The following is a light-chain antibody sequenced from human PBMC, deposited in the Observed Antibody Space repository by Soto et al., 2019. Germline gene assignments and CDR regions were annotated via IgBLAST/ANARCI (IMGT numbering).Light chain of an antibody. Sequence: IVLTQSTGTLSLSPGERATLSCRASQSVSSSYLAWYQQKPGQAPRLLIYGASIRATGIPDRFSGSGSGTDFTLTISRLEPEDFAVYYCQQYGSSPQTFGQGTLLEVK. CDR1: QSVSSSY. J-gene: IGKJ5*01. CDR3: QQYGSSPQT. V-gene: IGKV3-20*01. CDR2: GAS.